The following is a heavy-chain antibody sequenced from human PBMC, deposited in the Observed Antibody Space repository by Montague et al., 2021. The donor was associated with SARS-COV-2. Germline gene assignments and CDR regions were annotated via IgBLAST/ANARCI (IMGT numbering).Heavy chain of an antibody. J-gene: IGHJ6*02. Sequence: TLSLTCTVSGGSISSGGYYWSWIRQHPGKGLEWIGYIYYSGSTYYXPSLKSRVTISVDTSKNQFSLKLRSVTAADTAVYYCAREPRVGQLLSIYYYGMDVWGQGTTVTVSS. CDR1: GGSISSGGYY. CDR3: AREPRVGQLLSIYYYGMDV. D-gene: IGHD2-2*01. V-gene: IGHV4-31*03. CDR2: IYYSGST.